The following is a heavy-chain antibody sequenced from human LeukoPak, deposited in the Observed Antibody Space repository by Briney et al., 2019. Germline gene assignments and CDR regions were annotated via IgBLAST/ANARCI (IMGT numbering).Heavy chain of an antibody. CDR1: GGTLSSYA. CDR3: ASDILPGIAVAGTHRGYYFDY. Sequence: SVKVSCKASGGTLSSYAISWVRQAPGQGLEWMGGIIPIFGTANYAQKFQGRVTITADESTSTAYMELSSLRSEDTAVYYCASDILPGIAVAGTHRGYYFDYWGQGTLVTVSS. CDR2: IIPIFGTA. D-gene: IGHD6-19*01. J-gene: IGHJ4*02. V-gene: IGHV1-69*01.